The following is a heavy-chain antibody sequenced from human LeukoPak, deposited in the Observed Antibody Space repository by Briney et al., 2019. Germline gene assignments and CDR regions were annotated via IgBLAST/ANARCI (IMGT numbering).Heavy chain of an antibody. CDR2: IYYSGST. D-gene: IGHD3-10*01. CDR3: ARGAAGDNY. J-gene: IGHJ4*02. V-gene: IGHV4-59*06. Sequence: SETLSLTCTVSGGSISSYYWSWIRQPPGKGLEWIGYIYYSGSTYYNPSLKSRVTISVDTSKNQFSLKLSSVTAADTAVYYCARGAAGDNYWGQGTLVTVSS. CDR1: GGSISSYY.